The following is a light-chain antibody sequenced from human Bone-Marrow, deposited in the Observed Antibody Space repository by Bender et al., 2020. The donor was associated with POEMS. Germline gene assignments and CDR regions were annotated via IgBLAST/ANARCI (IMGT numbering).Light chain of an antibody. CDR3: SSFTSTSTVV. J-gene: IGLJ2*01. V-gene: IGLV2-14*03. Sequence: QSALTQPRSVSGSPGQSVTISCTGTSSDVVTYSYVSWYQHHPGKAPKLMISDVSNRPSGVSNRFSGSKSGNTASLTISGLQAEDEADYYCSSFTSTSTVVFGGGTKLTVL. CDR1: SSDVVTYSY. CDR2: DVS.